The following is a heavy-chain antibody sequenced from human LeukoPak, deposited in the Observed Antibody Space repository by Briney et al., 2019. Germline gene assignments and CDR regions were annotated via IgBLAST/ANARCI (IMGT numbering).Heavy chain of an antibody. Sequence: SETLSLTCTVSGGSISSYYWSWIRQPPGKGLEWIGYIYYSGSTNYNPSLKSRVTISVDTSKNQFSLKLSSVTAADTAVYYCARAKRDGSVPLDAFDIWGQGTMVTVSS. V-gene: IGHV4-59*01. CDR1: GGSISSYY. CDR3: ARAKRDGSVPLDAFDI. D-gene: IGHD5-24*01. CDR2: IYYSGST. J-gene: IGHJ3*02.